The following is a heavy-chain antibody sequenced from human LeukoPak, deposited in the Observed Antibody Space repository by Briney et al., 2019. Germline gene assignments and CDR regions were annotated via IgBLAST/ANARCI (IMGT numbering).Heavy chain of an antibody. Sequence: GGSLRLSCAASGFTFSSYAMSWVRQAPGKGLEWVSVISGSGGSTYYADSVKGRFTISRDNSKNTLYLQMNSLRAEDTAVYYCAKDSQVELIYYYYYMDVWGKGTTVTVSS. D-gene: IGHD1-7*01. CDR3: AKDSQVELIYYYYYMDV. V-gene: IGHV3-23*01. J-gene: IGHJ6*03. CDR1: GFTFSSYA. CDR2: ISGSGGST.